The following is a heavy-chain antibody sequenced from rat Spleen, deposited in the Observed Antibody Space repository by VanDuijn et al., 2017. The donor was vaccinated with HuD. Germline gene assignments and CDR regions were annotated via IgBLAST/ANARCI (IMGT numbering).Heavy chain of an antibody. V-gene: IGHV2-45*01. D-gene: IGHD5-1*01. Sequence: QVQLMESGPGLVQTSETLSLTCTVSGFSLTNYSVHWVRRPPGKGLEWMGVMWRSGSTEYNSALKSRLSISRDTSNNHIFLKMNSLQSEDTTTYYCARAPGNGYVMDAWGQGASVTVSS. CDR1: GFSLTNYS. CDR3: ARAPGNGYVMDA. CDR2: MWRSGST. J-gene: IGHJ4*01.